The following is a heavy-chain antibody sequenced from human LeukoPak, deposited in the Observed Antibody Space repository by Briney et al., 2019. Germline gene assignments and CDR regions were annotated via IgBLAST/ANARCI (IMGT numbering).Heavy chain of an antibody. V-gene: IGHV3-74*01. J-gene: IGHJ4*02. CDR2: TNSDGSDT. D-gene: IGHD1-20*01. CDR3: TRSYSWNDVSAVDY. Sequence: PGGSLRLSCAASGFTFSSYWMHWVRQAPGKGLVWVSRTNSDGSDTTYADSVKGRFTISRDNAKNTLYLQMNSLRAEDTAVYYCTRSYSWNDVSAVDYWGQGTLVTVSS. CDR1: GFTFSSYW.